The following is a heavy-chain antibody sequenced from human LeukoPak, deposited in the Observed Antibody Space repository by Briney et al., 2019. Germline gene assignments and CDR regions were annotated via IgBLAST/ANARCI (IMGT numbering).Heavy chain of an antibody. Sequence: SETLSLTCTVPGGSISSGGYYWNWIRQHPGKGLEWIGYIYYSGSTYYNPSLKSRVTISVDTSKNQFSLKLSSVTAADTAVYYCARDEYYYGSGSYGAFDIWGQGTMVTVSS. CDR2: IYYSGST. CDR1: GGSISSGGYY. J-gene: IGHJ3*02. CDR3: ARDEYYYGSGSYGAFDI. D-gene: IGHD3-10*01. V-gene: IGHV4-31*03.